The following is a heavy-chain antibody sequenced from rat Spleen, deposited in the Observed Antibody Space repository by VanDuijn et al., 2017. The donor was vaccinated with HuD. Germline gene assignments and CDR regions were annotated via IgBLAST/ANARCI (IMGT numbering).Heavy chain of an antibody. CDR2: IWAGGTT. CDR3: SRGRTYYGYDY. Sequence: QVQLKESGPGLMQPSDTLSLTCTVSGFSLNRNGVGWVRQPLGKGLVWMGTIWAGGTTNYNSAVQSRLSISRDTSKSQVFLKMNNLQAEDTAMYFCSRGRTYYGYDYWGQGVMVTVSS. D-gene: IGHD1-9*01. CDR1: GFSLNRNG. J-gene: IGHJ2*01. V-gene: IGHV2-72*01.